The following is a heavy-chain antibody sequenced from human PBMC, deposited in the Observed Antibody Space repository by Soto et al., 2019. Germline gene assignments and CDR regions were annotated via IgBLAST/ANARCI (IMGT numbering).Heavy chain of an antibody. CDR1: GYTFTSYG. V-gene: IGHV1-18*04. CDR3: ARDPRDRITIFGVVTPHYGMGV. Sequence: ASVKVSCKASGYTFTSYGISWVRQAPGQGLEWMGWISAYNGNTNYAQKLQGRVTMTTDTSTSTAYMELRSLRSDDTAVYYCARDPRDRITIFGVVTPHYGMGVWGQGTTVTVSS. J-gene: IGHJ6*02. D-gene: IGHD3-3*01. CDR2: ISAYNGNT.